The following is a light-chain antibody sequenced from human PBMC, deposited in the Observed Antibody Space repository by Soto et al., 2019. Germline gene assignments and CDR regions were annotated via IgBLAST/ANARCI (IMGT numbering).Light chain of an antibody. J-gene: IGKJ3*01. CDR3: QHYGSALFT. CDR1: QSFSSGY. Sequence: EIVLTQSPGTLSLSPGERATLSCRASQSFSSGYLAWYQQKPGQAPRLLIYGASSRATGIPDRFSGSGSGTDFTLTISSLEPEDFAVYYCQHYGSALFTFGPGTKVDVK. V-gene: IGKV3-20*01. CDR2: GAS.